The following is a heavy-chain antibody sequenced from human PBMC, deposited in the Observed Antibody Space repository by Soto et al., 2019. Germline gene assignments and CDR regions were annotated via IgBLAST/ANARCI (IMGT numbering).Heavy chain of an antibody. CDR1: GFTFSSYA. D-gene: IGHD6-13*01. J-gene: IGHJ6*02. CDR2: ISGSGGST. V-gene: IGHV3-23*01. Sequence: GGSLRLSCAASGFTFSSYAMSWVRQAPGKGLEWVSAISGSGGSTYYADSVKGRFTISRDNSKNTLYLQMNSLRAEDTAVYYCAKERTPPSSWYYYYHGMDVWGQGTTVTVSS. CDR3: AKERTPPSSWYYYYHGMDV.